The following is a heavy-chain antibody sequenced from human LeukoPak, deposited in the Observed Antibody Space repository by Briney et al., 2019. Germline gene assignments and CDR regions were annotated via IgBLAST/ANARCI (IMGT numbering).Heavy chain of an antibody. J-gene: IGHJ4*02. V-gene: IGHV1-3*01. CDR2: INAGNGNT. D-gene: IGHD2-2*01. CDR1: GYTFTSYA. CDR3: AREEVPIDY. Sequence: ASVKVSCKASGYTFTSYAMHWVRQAPGQRLEWMGWINAGNGNTKYSQKLQGRVTMTTDTSTSTAYMELRSLRSDDTAVYYCAREEVPIDYWGQGTLVTVSS.